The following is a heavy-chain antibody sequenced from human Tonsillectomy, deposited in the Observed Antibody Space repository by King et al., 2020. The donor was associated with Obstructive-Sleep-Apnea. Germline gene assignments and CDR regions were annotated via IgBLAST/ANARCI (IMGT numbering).Heavy chain of an antibody. CDR1: GFTFSSYA. Sequence: VKLVESGGGVVQPGRSLRLSCAASGFTFSSYAMHWVRQAPGKGLEWVAVIWYDGSNTYYADSVKGRFTISRDNSKNTLYLQMSSLRAEDTAVYYCASCAGYSGTYHIDYWGQGTLVTVSS. CDR2: IWYDGSNT. V-gene: IGHV3-33*01. J-gene: IGHJ4*02. D-gene: IGHD1-26*01. CDR3: ASCAGYSGTYHIDY.